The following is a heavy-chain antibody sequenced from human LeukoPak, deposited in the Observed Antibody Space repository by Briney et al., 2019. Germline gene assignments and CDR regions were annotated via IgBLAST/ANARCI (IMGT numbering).Heavy chain of an antibody. CDR1: GFTFSSYS. V-gene: IGHV3-21*01. D-gene: IGHD2-15*01. CDR2: ISSSSSYI. J-gene: IGHJ4*02. CDR3: ARAGIVVVVAALGGFDY. Sequence: GGSLRLSCAASGFTFSSYSMNWVRQAPGKGLEWVSSISSSSSYIYYADSVKGRFTISRDNAKNSLYLQMNSLRAEDTAVYYCARAGIVVVVAALGGFDYWGQGTLVTVSS.